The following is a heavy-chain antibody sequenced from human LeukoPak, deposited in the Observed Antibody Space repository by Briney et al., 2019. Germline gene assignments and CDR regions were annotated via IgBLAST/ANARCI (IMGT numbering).Heavy chain of an antibody. Sequence: GGSLRLSCAASGFTFSDYSMNWVRQAPGKGLEWVSSISSSSSSIYYADSVKGRFTISRDNAKNALYLQMSSLRTEDTAVYYCARDYDFWSGYFDWWGQGTRVTVSS. V-gene: IGHV3-21*04. CDR1: GFTFSDYS. CDR2: ISSSSSSI. CDR3: ARDYDFWSGYFDW. D-gene: IGHD3-3*01. J-gene: IGHJ4*02.